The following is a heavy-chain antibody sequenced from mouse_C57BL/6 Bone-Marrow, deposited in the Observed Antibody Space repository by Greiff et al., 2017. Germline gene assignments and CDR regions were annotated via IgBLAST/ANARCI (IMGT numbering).Heavy chain of an antibody. D-gene: IGHD2-2*01. CDR3: ANGYPHYAMDY. Sequence: VQLQQSGAELARPGASVKLSCKASGYTFTSYGISWVKQRTGQGLEWIGEIYPRSGNTYYNEKFKGKATLTADKSSSTAYMELRSRTSEDSAVYFCANGYPHYAMDYWGQGTSVTVSS. CDR2: IYPRSGNT. J-gene: IGHJ4*01. V-gene: IGHV1-81*01. CDR1: GYTFTSYG.